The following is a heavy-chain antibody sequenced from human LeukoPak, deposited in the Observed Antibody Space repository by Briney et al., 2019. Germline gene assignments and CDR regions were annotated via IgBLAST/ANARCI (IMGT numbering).Heavy chain of an antibody. J-gene: IGHJ4*02. CDR1: GFTVSTDW. V-gene: IGHV3-7*01. CDR2: IKDDGSEI. Sequence: PTGGSLRLSCVASGFTVSTDWMSWVRQAPGKGPEWVASIKDDGSEIYYVDSVRGRFTISRDNAKNSLYLQMNSLRAEDTAVYYCAREWNWGQGSLVTVSS. CDR3: AREWN.